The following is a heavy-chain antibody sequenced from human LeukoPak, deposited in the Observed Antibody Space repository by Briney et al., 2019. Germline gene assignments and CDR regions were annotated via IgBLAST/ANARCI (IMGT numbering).Heavy chain of an antibody. D-gene: IGHD3-16*01. CDR2: IYHSGST. CDR3: ARQAGGY. CDR1: GGSISSYF. V-gene: IGHV4-34*01. J-gene: IGHJ4*02. Sequence: PSETLSLTCTVSGGSISSYFWSWIRQPPGKGLEWIGEIYHSGSTNYSPSLKSRVTISIDTSKNQFSLKLRSVTAADTAVYYCARQAGGYWGQGTLVTVSS.